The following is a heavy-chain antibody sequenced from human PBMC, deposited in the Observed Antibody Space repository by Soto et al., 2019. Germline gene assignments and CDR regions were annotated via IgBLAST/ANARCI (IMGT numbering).Heavy chain of an antibody. CDR2: VSHDGRNT. CDR1: GCTFSDYA. D-gene: IGHD6-19*01. J-gene: IGHJ4*02. Sequence: VQLVESGGGVVQPGRSLRLSCAASGCTFSDYAMHVVRQAPGKGLLWVAVVSHDGRNTHYAASVKGRFTISRDSSKNTVSLEMPSLRAEDTAVYYCAKGGRQWLVTSDFNYWGQGALVTVSS. V-gene: IGHV3-30*18. CDR3: AKGGRQWLVTSDFNY.